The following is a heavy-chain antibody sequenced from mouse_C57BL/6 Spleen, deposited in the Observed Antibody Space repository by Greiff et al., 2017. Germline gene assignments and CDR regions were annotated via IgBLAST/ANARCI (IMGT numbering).Heavy chain of an antibody. V-gene: IGHV1-76*01. CDR2: IYPGSGNT. CDR1: GYTFTDYY. CDR3: ARFHYAMDY. Sequence: VKLVESGAELVRPGASVKLSCKASGYTFTDYYINWVKQRPGQGLEWIARIYPGSGNTYYNEKFKGKATLTAEKSSSTAYMQLSSLTSEDSAVYFCARFHYAMDYWGQGTSVTVSS. J-gene: IGHJ4*01.